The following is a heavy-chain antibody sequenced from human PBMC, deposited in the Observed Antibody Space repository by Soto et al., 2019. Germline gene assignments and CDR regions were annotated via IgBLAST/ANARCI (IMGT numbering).Heavy chain of an antibody. D-gene: IGHD1-26*01. CDR2: ISASAAGT. Sequence: VQLLESGGGLVQPGGSLRLSCAASGFSFSSYAMSWVRQAPGMGLEWVSGISASAAGTYYADSMKGRFTISRDNSKNTLYLQMNSLGAEDTAIYYCAHGGTPDAVAKWAFDYWGEGTVVTVSS. CDR1: GFSFSSYA. CDR3: AHGGTPDAVAKWAFDY. V-gene: IGHV3-23*01. J-gene: IGHJ4*02.